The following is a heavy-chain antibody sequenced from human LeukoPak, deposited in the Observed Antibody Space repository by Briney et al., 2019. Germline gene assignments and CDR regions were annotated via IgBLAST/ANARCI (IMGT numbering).Heavy chain of an antibody. V-gene: IGHV3-30-3*01. Sequence: GGSLRLSCAASGFTFSSYAMHWVRQAPGKGLEWVAVISYDGSNKYYADSVKGRFTISRDNSKNTLYLQMNSLRAGDTAVYYCAKDFMITFGGVIVNQGDAFDIWGQGTMVTVSS. J-gene: IGHJ3*02. D-gene: IGHD3-16*02. CDR2: ISYDGSNK. CDR3: AKDFMITFGGVIVNQGDAFDI. CDR1: GFTFSSYA.